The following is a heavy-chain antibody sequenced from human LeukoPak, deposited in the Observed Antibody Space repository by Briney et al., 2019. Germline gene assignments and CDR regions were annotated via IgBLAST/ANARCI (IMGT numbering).Heavy chain of an antibody. D-gene: IGHD1-26*01. V-gene: IGHV1-8*01. CDR1: GYTFTSYD. CDR2: MNPNSGNT. J-gene: IGHJ4*02. Sequence: ASVKVSCKASGYTFTSYDINWVRQATGQGLEWXXXMNPNSGNTGYAQKFQGRVTMTRNTSISTAYMELSSLRSEDTAVYYCASSPSGSYYQFDYWGQGTLVTVSS. CDR3: ASSPSGSYYQFDY.